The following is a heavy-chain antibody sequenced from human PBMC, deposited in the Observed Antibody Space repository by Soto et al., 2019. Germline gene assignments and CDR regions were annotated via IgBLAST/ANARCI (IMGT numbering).Heavy chain of an antibody. D-gene: IGHD3-22*01. J-gene: IGHJ4*02. CDR1: GFTVSSNY. V-gene: IGHV3-53*02. Sequence: DVQLVETGGGLIQPGGSLRLSCAASGFTVSSNYMSWVRQAPGQGLEWVSFIYSGGRTYYADSVKGRFTISRDNSKNTLYLQMNSLRAEDTAVYYCAREAISSDYFDYWGQGTLVIVSS. CDR3: AREAISSDYFDY. CDR2: IYSGGRT.